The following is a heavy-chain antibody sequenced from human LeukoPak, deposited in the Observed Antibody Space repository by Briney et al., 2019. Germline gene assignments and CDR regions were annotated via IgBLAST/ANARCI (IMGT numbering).Heavy chain of an antibody. D-gene: IGHD6-19*01. J-gene: IGHJ4*02. CDR3: AKFSSGWFYFDY. CDR1: GFTFSSYW. V-gene: IGHV3-7*01. CDR2: IKQDGSEK. Sequence: GGSLRLSCAASGFTFSSYWMCWVRQAPGKGLEWVANIKQDGSEKYYVDSVKGRFTISRDNAKNTLYLQMNSLRAEDTAVYYCAKFSSGWFYFDYWGQGTLVTVSS.